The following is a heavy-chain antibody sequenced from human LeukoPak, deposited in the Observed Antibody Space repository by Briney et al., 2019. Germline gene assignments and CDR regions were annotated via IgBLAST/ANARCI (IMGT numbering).Heavy chain of an antibody. J-gene: IGHJ4*02. CDR3: ARRAGLHSLDY. CDR2: ISYSGNT. Sequence: SETLSLTCTVSGDSINSYYWNWIRQPPGKGLEWIGSISYSGNTNYNPSLKGRVTISVDTSKNQFSLRLSSVTAADTALYFCARRAGLHSLDYWDQGTLVTVSS. D-gene: IGHD5/OR15-5a*01. CDR1: GDSINSYY. V-gene: IGHV4-59*12.